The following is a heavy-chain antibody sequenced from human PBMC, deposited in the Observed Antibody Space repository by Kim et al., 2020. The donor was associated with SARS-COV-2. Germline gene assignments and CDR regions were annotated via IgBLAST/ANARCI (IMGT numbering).Heavy chain of an antibody. D-gene: IGHD2-21*01. CDR2: ISCDGSNT. Sequence: GGSLRLSCAASGFTFSSYAMHWVRQAPGKGLEWLSVISCDGSNTYYADSVKGRFTISRDNSKNTLYLQMNSLRAEDTAVYYCARVGCGGDCYQTGFDSCGHGTLVTASS. CDR1: GFTFSSYA. CDR3: ARVGCGGDCYQTGFDS. V-gene: IGHV3-30-3*01. J-gene: IGHJ4*01.